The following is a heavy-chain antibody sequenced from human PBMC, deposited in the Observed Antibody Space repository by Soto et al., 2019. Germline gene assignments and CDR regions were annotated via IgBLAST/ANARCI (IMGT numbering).Heavy chain of an antibody. CDR2: IKEDGSEK. CDR3: VRGGSHSFDY. J-gene: IGHJ4*02. D-gene: IGHD1-26*01. CDR1: GFIFSNFW. V-gene: IGHV3-7*05. Sequence: EVHLVESGGGLVQPGGSLRLSSAASGFIFSNFWMSWVRQAPGKGLEWVANIKEDGSEKYHVDSVKGRFTISRDNVKNLMYLQMDSLRAEDTAVYKCVRGGSHSFDYCGQGTLVTVSS.